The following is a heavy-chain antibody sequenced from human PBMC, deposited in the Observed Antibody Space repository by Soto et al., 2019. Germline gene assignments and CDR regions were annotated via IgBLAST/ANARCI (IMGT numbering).Heavy chain of an antibody. D-gene: IGHD7-27*01. J-gene: IGHJ4*02. V-gene: IGHV4-34*01. CDR2: INHSGST. Sequence: SETLSLTCAVYGGSFSGYYWGWIRQPPGKGLEWIGEINHSGSTNYNPSLKSRVTISVDTSKNQFSLKLSAVTAADTAVYYCARGGIYWGSVFDYWGQGTLVTVSS. CDR1: GGSFSGYY. CDR3: ARGGIYWGSVFDY.